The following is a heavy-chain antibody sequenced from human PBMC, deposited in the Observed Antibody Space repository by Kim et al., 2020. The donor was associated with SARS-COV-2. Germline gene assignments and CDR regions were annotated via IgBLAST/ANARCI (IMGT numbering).Heavy chain of an antibody. Sequence: GGSLRLSCVASGFTFSSYAMHWVRQAPGKGLEWVAVISYDGTNEYYADSVKGRFTISRDNSKNTLYLQMNSLRAEDTAVYYCARGPWYFYGSGSYSLEDYWGQGTLVTVSS. D-gene: IGHD3-10*01. J-gene: IGHJ4*02. V-gene: IGHV3-30-3*01. CDR2: ISYDGTNE. CDR3: ARGPWYFYGSGSYSLEDY. CDR1: GFTFSSYA.